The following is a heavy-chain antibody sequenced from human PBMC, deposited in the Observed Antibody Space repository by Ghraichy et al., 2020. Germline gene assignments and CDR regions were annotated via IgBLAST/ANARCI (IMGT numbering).Heavy chain of an antibody. Sequence: GGSLRLSCAASGFTFSDYYMSWIRQAPGKGLEWVSYISSSGSTIYYADSVKGRFTISRDNAKNSLYLQMNSLRAEDTAVYYCARDGTVDTAMVSHYYYYGMDVWGQGTTVTVSS. CDR3: ARDGTVDTAMVSHYYYYGMDV. V-gene: IGHV3-11*04. CDR2: ISSSGSTI. CDR1: GFTFSDYY. J-gene: IGHJ6*02. D-gene: IGHD5-18*01.